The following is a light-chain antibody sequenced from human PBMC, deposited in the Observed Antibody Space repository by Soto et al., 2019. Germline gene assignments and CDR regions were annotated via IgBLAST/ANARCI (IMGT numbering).Light chain of an antibody. CDR3: CSYAGSCWV. J-gene: IGLJ3*02. CDR1: SSDVGGYNY. V-gene: IGLV2-11*01. CDR2: DVS. Sequence: QSVLTQPRSVSGSPGQSVTISCTGTSSDVGGYNYVSWYQQHPGKAPKLMIYDVSKRPSGVPDRFSGSKSGNTASLTISGRQAEDEADYYCCSYAGSCWVFGGGTKLTVL.